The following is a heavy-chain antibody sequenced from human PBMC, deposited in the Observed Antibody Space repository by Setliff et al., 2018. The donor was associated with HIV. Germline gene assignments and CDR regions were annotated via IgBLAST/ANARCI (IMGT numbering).Heavy chain of an antibody. CDR3: VRQGLTMNRGVPAPILYYFDY. V-gene: IGHV4-39*01. Sequence: SETLSLTCTVSGGSIISSSYYWGWIRQPPGKGLEWIGTMYYRGTTYNNPSLKSRVTFSADTSKNQLSLNLNSVTATDTAVYYCVRQGLTMNRGVPAPILYYFDYWGQGILVTVSS. CDR2: MYYRGTT. D-gene: IGHD3-10*01. CDR1: GGSIISSSYY. J-gene: IGHJ4*02.